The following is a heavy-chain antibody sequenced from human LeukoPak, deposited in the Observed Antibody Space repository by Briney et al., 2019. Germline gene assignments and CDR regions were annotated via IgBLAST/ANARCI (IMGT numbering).Heavy chain of an antibody. CDR1: GYTFTSYG. D-gene: IGHD6-13*01. CDR3: ARRHYSSSPRPPRSYYFDY. CDR2: ISAYNGNT. J-gene: IGHJ4*02. Sequence: ASVKVSCKASGYTFTSYGISWVRQAPGQGLEWMGWISAYNGNTNYAQKLQGRVTMTTDTSTSTAYMELRSLRSDDTAVYYCARRHYSSSPRPPRSYYFDYWGQGTLVTVSS. V-gene: IGHV1-18*01.